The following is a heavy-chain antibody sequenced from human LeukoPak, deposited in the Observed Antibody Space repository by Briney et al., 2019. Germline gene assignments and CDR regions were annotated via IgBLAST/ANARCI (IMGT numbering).Heavy chain of an antibody. Sequence: ASVKVSCKASVYTFTSYGISWVRQAPGQGLEWMGWISAYNGNTNYAQKLQGRVTMTTDTSTSTAYMELRSLRSDDTAVYYCASTYCSSTSCYTGFDYWGQGTLVTVSS. CDR2: ISAYNGNT. V-gene: IGHV1-18*01. CDR1: VYTFTSYG. D-gene: IGHD2-2*02. CDR3: ASTYCSSTSCYTGFDY. J-gene: IGHJ4*02.